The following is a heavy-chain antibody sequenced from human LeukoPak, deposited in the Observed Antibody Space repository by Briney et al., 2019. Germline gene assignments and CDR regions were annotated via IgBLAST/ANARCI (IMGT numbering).Heavy chain of an antibody. CDR1: GGSISSYY. CDR2: IYYSGST. CDR3: ARYSSGWYLIDY. J-gene: IGHJ4*02. V-gene: IGHV4-59*01. D-gene: IGHD6-19*01. Sequence: MTSETLSLTCSVSGGSISSYYWSWIRQPPGKGLEWIGYIYYSGSTNYNPSLKSRVTISVDTSKNQFSLKLSSVTAADTAVYYCARYSSGWYLIDYWGQGTLVTVSS.